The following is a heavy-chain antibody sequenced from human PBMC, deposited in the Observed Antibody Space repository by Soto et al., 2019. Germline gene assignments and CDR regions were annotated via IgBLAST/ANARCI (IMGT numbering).Heavy chain of an antibody. V-gene: IGHV3-30*03. CDR1: GFTFSSYG. J-gene: IGHJ4*02. CDR3: TGEVASGY. CDR2: ISYDGSTK. D-gene: IGHD2-8*02. Sequence: GGSLRLSCAASGFTFSSYGMHWVRQAPGKGLEWVAVISYDGSTKYYADSVKGRFTISRDNSRNTLYLEMNSLRADDTAVYYCTGEVASGYWGQGT.